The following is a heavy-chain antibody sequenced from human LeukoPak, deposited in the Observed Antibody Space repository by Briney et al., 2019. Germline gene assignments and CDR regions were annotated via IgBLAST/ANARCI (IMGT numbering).Heavy chain of an antibody. CDR3: ARGRGPFDP. V-gene: IGHV4-34*01. CDR1: GGSFSGYY. Sequence: PSETLSLTCAVYGGSFSGYYWSWIRQPPGKGLEWIGEINHSGSTNYNPSLKSRITISVDTSKYQFSLKLSSVTAADTAVYYCARGRGPFDPWGEGSLVTVSS. D-gene: IGHD1-26*01. CDR2: INHSGST. J-gene: IGHJ5*02.